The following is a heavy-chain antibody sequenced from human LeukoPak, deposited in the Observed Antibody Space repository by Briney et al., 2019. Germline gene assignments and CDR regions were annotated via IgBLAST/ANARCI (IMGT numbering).Heavy chain of an antibody. CDR1: GDSVSSNNVA. V-gene: IGHV6-1*01. CDR3: ARSKDNCFDP. Sequence: SQTLSLTCAISGDSVSSNNVAWNWIGQSPSRGLEWLGRTYYRSKWYSDYAPSVKSRTSINPDTSKNQFSLQLNSVTPEDTAVYYCARSKDNCFDPWGQGTLVTVSS. CDR2: TYYRSKWYS. J-gene: IGHJ5*02.